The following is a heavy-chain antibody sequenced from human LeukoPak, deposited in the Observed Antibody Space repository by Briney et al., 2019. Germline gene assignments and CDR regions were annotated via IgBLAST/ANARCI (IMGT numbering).Heavy chain of an antibody. Sequence: PGGSLRLTCVASGCIFTTDDMHWVRQAPGKGLEWVAYIRFNGSDKYYADSVKGRFTISRDNSRNTVSVQMNSLRAEDTAVYYCAKDLLDPLSLDYWGRGTLVTVSS. CDR3: AKDLLDPLSLDY. J-gene: IGHJ4*02. CDR1: GCIFTTDD. CDR2: IRFNGSDK. V-gene: IGHV3-30*02.